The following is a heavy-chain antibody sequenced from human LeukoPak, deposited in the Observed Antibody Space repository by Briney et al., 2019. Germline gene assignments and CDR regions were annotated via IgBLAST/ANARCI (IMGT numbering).Heavy chain of an antibody. CDR1: GFTFSSYW. D-gene: IGHD3-9*01. CDR3: ARDEIYYDILTGYRHFDY. V-gene: IGHV3-7*01. CDR2: IKQDGSEK. J-gene: IGHJ4*02. Sequence: GRSLRLSCEASGFTFSSYWMSWVRQAPGKGLEWVANIKQDGSEKKYLDSVKGRLTISRDNAKNSMYLQMNSLRAEDTAVYYCARDEIYYDILTGYRHFDYWGQGTLVTVFS.